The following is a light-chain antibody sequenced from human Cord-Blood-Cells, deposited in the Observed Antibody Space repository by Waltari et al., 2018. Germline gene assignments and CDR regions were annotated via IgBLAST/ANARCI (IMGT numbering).Light chain of an antibody. CDR2: KAS. Sequence: DIQITQPPSTLSPSVGARLTLTCRASQSISSWLACYQQKPGKAPKRLIYKASSLESGVPSRFSGSGSGTEFTLTISSLQPDGFATYYCQQYNSYSRTFGQGTKVEIK. CDR3: QQYNSYSRT. CDR1: QSISSW. J-gene: IGKJ1*01. V-gene: IGKV1-5*03.